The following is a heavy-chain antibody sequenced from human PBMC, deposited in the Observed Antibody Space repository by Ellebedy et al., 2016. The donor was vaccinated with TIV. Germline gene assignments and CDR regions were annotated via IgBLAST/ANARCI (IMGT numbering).Heavy chain of an antibody. CDR3: ARDPYNWNGPFDY. V-gene: IGHV3-23*01. Sequence: GESLKISCVASGFTFSSYPMTWVRQAPGKGLQWVSSINGRGDSTYYTDSVKGRFTISRDNSKNTLYLQMNSLRAEDTAVYYCARDPYNWNGPFDYWGQGTLVTVSS. CDR1: GFTFSSYP. D-gene: IGHD1-20*01. CDR2: INGRGDST. J-gene: IGHJ4*02.